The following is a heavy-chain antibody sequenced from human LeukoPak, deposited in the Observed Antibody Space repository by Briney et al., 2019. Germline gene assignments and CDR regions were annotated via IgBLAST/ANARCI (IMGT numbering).Heavy chain of an antibody. J-gene: IGHJ4*02. D-gene: IGHD1-26*01. V-gene: IGHV1-2*02. Sequence: ASVKVSCKVSGYTFTGYYVHWVRQAPGQGLEWMGWINPNSGGTNYEQTFQGRVTTTRDTSISTAYMELSRLRSDDTAVYYCARGQYSGSKVDYWGEGTLVTVSS. CDR3: ARGQYSGSKVDY. CDR2: INPNSGGT. CDR1: GYTFTGYY.